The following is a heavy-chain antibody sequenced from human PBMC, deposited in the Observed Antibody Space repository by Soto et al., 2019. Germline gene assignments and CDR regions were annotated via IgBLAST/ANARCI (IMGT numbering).Heavy chain of an antibody. D-gene: IGHD3-3*01. Sequence: GASVKVSCKASGYTFTSYGISWVRQAPGQGLEWMGWISAYNGNTNYAQKLQGRVTMTTDTSTSTAHMELRSLRSDDTAVYYCARAFGYDFWSGQKYYFDYWGQGTLVTVSS. J-gene: IGHJ4*02. CDR3: ARAFGYDFWSGQKYYFDY. V-gene: IGHV1-18*01. CDR2: ISAYNGNT. CDR1: GYTFTSYG.